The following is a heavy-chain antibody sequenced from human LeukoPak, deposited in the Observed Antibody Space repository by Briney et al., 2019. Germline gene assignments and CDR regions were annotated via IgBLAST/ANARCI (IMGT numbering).Heavy chain of an antibody. CDR2: INHSGST. V-gene: IGHV4-39*07. Sequence: PSETLSLTCTVSGDSISSGSYYLSWIRQPPRKGLEWIGEINHSGSTNYNPSLKSRVTISVDTSKNQFSLKLSSVTAADTAVYYCARRKAYGGPKHNWFDPWGQGTLVTVSS. D-gene: IGHD3-16*01. CDR1: GDSISSGSYY. CDR3: ARRKAYGGPKHNWFDP. J-gene: IGHJ5*02.